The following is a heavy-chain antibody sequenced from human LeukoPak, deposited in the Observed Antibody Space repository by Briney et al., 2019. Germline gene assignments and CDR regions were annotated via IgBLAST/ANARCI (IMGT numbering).Heavy chain of an antibody. CDR3: ARVMSGSGSKYFDY. J-gene: IGHJ4*02. CDR2: ISSTGETS. CDR1: GFTFTNYA. Sequence: GGSLRLSCAASGFTFTNYAMSWVRQAPGKGLEYVSAISSTGETSYYANSVKDRFTISRDNSKNTLHLQMGSLRAEDMAVYYCARVMSGSGSKYFDYWGQGTLVTVSS. D-gene: IGHD3-10*01. V-gene: IGHV3-64*01.